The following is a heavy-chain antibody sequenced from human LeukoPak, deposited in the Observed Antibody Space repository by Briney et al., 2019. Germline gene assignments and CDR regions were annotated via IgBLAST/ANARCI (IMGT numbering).Heavy chain of an antibody. J-gene: IGHJ5*02. CDR3: AREGKVWFDP. CDR1: GYTFSNYG. V-gene: IGHV1-18*01. Sequence: WASVKVSCKASGYTFSNYGISWVRQAPGQGLEWVGWIRGDNGNTNYAQKLQGRVTMTTDTSTSTAYMELRSLRSDDTAVYYCAREGKVWFDPWGQGTLVTVSS. CDR2: IRGDNGNT.